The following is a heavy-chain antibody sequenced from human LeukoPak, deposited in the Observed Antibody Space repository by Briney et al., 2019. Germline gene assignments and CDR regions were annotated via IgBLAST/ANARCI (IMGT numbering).Heavy chain of an antibody. CDR1: GGSFSGYY. D-gene: IGHD3-22*01. CDR3: ARGNYDSSGYYTYYYYGMDV. Sequence: SETLSLTCAVYGGSFSGYYWNWIRQPPGEGLEWIGEINHSGSTNYNPSLKSRVTISVDTSKNQFSLKLSSVTAADTAVYYCARGNYDSSGYYTYYYYGMDVWGQGTTVTVSS. CDR2: INHSGST. J-gene: IGHJ6*02. V-gene: IGHV4-34*01.